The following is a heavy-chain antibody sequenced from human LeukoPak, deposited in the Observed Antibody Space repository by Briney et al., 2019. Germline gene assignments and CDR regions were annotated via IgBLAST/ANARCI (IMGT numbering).Heavy chain of an antibody. Sequence: ASVKVSCKASGYTFTSYDINWVRQATGQGLEWLGWMNPNSGNTGYAQKFQGRVTMTRNISITTAYMELSNLRSGDTAVYYCARVAGNCGGDCYRLLYWGQGTLVTVSS. CDR1: GYTFTSYD. J-gene: IGHJ4*02. D-gene: IGHD2-21*01. CDR2: MNPNSGNT. CDR3: ARVAGNCGGDCYRLLY. V-gene: IGHV1-8*01.